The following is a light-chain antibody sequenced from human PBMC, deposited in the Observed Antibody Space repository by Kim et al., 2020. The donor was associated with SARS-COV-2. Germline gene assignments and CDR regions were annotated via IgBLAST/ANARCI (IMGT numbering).Light chain of an antibody. CDR2: AAS. V-gene: IGKV1-39*01. Sequence: DIQMTQSPSSLSASVGDRVTITCRTNQRISSSLNWYQQKPGTAPKLLIYAASGLQSGVPSRFSGSGSGTDFTLTINGLQPEDFATYFCQQSYTFPRTFGQGTKVDIK. CDR1: QRISSS. CDR3: QQSYTFPRT. J-gene: IGKJ1*01.